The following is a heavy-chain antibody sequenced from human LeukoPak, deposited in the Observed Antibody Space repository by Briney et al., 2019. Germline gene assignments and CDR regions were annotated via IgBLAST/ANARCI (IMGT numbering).Heavy chain of an antibody. Sequence: ASVKVSCKASGYTFTSYGISWMRQPPGQGLEWIGWISAYNGNTNYAQKLQGRVTMTTDTSTSTAYTELRSLRSDDTAVYYCARDRPPRGPWGQGTLVTVSS. CDR1: GYTFTSYG. V-gene: IGHV1-18*01. J-gene: IGHJ5*02. CDR3: ARDRPPRGP. D-gene: IGHD5-24*01. CDR2: ISAYNGNT.